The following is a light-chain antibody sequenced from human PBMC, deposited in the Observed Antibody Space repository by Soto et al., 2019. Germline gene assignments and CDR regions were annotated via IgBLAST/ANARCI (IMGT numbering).Light chain of an antibody. J-gene: IGKJ3*01. V-gene: IGKV3-20*01. CDR3: QQYGSSPRA. CDR1: QSVSRSY. Sequence: EIVLTQSPGTLSLSPGERATLSCRASQSVSRSYLAWYQQKPGQAPRLLIYSASSRATGIPDRFSGSGSGTDSPLTFSRLEPEDFAVYYCQQYGSSPRAFGPGTKVDIK. CDR2: SAS.